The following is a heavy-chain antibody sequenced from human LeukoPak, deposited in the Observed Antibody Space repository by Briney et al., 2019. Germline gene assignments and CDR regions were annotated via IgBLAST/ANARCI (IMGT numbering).Heavy chain of an antibody. J-gene: IGHJ6*03. D-gene: IGHD2-21*01. Sequence: EGSLRLSCAASGFTFDTYNFNWVRQAPGKGLEWVATIRSYSSYIHYADSVKGRFIISRDDAKKSMYLQMNSLRVEDTAVYFCARYSEVYYYVDVWGTGTTVTVSS. CDR1: GFTFDTYN. CDR3: ARYSEVYYYVDV. CDR2: IRSYSSYI. V-gene: IGHV3-21*01.